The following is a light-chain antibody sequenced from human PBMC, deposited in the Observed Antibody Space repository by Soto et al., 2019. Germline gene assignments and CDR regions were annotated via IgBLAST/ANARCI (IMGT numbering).Light chain of an antibody. V-gene: IGLV4-69*01. CDR3: QTWGSYVV. CDR2: LNSDGSH. Sequence: QTVVTQSPSASASLGASVKLTCTLSSGHSSYAIAWHQQQPEKGPRYLMKLNSDGSHSKGDGIPDRFSGSSSGAERYLTISSLQSEDEADYYCQTWGSYVVFGGGTKLTVL. CDR1: SGHSSYA. J-gene: IGLJ2*01.